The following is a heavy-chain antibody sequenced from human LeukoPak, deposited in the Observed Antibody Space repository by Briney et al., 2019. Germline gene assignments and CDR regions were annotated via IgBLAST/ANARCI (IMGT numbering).Heavy chain of an antibody. CDR2: ISTSSSYI. D-gene: IGHD6-13*01. J-gene: IGHJ6*03. CDR3: ARDRSSSSFGGPYYYYMDV. V-gene: IGHV3-21*01. Sequence: GGSLRLSCAASGFTFSTYSMNWVRQAPGKGLEWVSFISTSSSYIYYADSVKGRFTISRDNSKNTLYLHVNSLRPEDTAVYYCARDRSSSSFGGPYYYYMDVWGKGTTVTISS. CDR1: GFTFSTYS.